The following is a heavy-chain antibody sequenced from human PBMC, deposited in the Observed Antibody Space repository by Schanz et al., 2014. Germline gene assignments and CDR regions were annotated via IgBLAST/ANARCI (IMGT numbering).Heavy chain of an antibody. CDR3: GNNWNLDY. V-gene: IGHV3-48*01. J-gene: IGHJ4*02. D-gene: IGHD1-20*01. CDR1: GITFSSHS. Sequence: EVHLVESGGGLVQPGGSLRLSCAASGITFSSHSFNWVRQAPGKGLEWISYITYNGGTIYYADSVKGRFTITRDNAKNTQYLQMNSPRAEDAALYYCGNNWNLDYWGQGTLVTVSS. CDR2: ITYNGGTI.